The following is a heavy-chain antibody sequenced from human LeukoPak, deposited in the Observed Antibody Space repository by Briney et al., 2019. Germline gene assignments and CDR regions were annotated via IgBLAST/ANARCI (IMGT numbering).Heavy chain of an antibody. V-gene: IGHV5-51*01. CDR2: IYPGDSDT. CDR3: AREVVGATRGNWFDP. J-gene: IGHJ5*02. CDR1: GYSFTSYW. D-gene: IGHD1-26*01. Sequence: RHGESLKISCKGSGYSFTSYWIGWVRQMPGKGLEWMGIIYPGDSDTRYSPSFQGQVTISADKSISTAYLQWSSLKASDTAMYYCAREVVGATRGNWFDPWGQGTLVTVSS.